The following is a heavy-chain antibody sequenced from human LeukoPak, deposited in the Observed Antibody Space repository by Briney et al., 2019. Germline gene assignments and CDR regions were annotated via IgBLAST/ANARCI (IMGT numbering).Heavy chain of an antibody. V-gene: IGHV1-69*01. J-gene: IGHJ5*02. CDR2: IIPISGTA. Sequence: ASVKVSCKASGGTFSSYAISWVRQAPGQGLEWMGGIIPISGTANYAQKFQGRVTITADESTSTAYMELSSLRSEDTAVYYCAREVRQQLVSNWFDPWGQGTLVTVSS. CDR1: GGTFSSYA. D-gene: IGHD6-13*01. CDR3: AREVRQQLVSNWFDP.